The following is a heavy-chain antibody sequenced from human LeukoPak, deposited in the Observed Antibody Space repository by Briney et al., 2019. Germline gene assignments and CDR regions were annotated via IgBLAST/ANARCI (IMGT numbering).Heavy chain of an antibody. CDR1: GYTLTTYY. Sequence: ASVKVSCKASGYTLTTYYIHWVRQAPGQGLEWMGIINPSDDSTSSAQKFQGRFTLTRDTSTSTVYMELSSLRSGDTALYYCARGPHSSSWPDIPRDYWGQGTLVTVSS. CDR2: INPSDDST. D-gene: IGHD6-13*01. J-gene: IGHJ4*02. V-gene: IGHV1-46*01. CDR3: ARGPHSSSWPDIPRDY.